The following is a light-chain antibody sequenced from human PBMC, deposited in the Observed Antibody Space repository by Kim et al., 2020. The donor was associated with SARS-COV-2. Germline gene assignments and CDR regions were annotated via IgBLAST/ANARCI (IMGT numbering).Light chain of an antibody. CDR1: TGVPRRY. Sequence: GDPAPPSWRARTGVPRRYLARFLPKPGPAPSLLIYGASNRAPGIPDRFSGSGSGTDFTLTISALEPEDFAVYFCQQYGTSPLTFGGGTKVDIK. V-gene: IGKV3-20*01. J-gene: IGKJ4*01. CDR3: QQYGTSPLT. CDR2: GAS.